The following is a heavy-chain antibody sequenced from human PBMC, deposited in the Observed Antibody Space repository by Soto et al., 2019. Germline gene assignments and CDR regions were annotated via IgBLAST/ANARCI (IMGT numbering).Heavy chain of an antibody. D-gene: IGHD5-12*01. CDR1: SDSIKNYY. J-gene: IGHJ6*02. Sequence: SGTLYITCTVSSDSIKNYYWSWIRQTPGKGLEWIGHRYYSGSANYNPSLKSRVTISVDTSKNQFSLNLNSVTPADTAVYYCARGMGTNTGARIYGMDVWGQGTTVTVSS. V-gene: IGHV4-59*01. CDR2: RYYSGSA. CDR3: ARGMGTNTGARIYGMDV.